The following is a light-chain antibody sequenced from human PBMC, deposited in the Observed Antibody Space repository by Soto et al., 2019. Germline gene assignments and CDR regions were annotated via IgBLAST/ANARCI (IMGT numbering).Light chain of an antibody. V-gene: IGKV1-9*01. CDR1: QGISSY. J-gene: IGKJ4*01. Sequence: IQLTQSPSSLSASVGDRVTITCRASQGISSYLAWYQQKPGKAPKLLIYAASTLQSGVPSRFSGSGPGTDFTLTISSLQPEDFATYYCQQLSTYPLTFGGGTKVDIK. CDR3: QQLSTYPLT. CDR2: AAS.